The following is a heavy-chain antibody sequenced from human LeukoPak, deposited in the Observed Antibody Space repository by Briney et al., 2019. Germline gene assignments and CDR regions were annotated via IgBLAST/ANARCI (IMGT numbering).Heavy chain of an antibody. CDR1: GFTFSNAW. V-gene: IGHV3-15*01. D-gene: IGHD6-19*01. CDR3: TTEGTRSGWFYFDY. J-gene: IGHJ4*02. Sequence: GGSLRLSCAASGFTFSNAWMSWVRQAPGKGLEWVGRIKSKTDGGTTDYAAPVKGRFTISRDDSKNTLYLQMNSLKTEDTVVYYCTTEGTRSGWFYFDYWGQGTLVTVSS. CDR2: IKSKTDGGTT.